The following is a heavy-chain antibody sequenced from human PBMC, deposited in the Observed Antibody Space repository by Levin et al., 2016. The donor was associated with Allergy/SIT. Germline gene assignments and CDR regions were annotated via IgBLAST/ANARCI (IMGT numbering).Heavy chain of an antibody. J-gene: IGHJ4*02. CDR3: ARGLGSGWYYFDS. CDR1: GYTFTNYY. D-gene: IGHD6-19*01. V-gene: IGHV1-46*01. CDR2: INPGGGST. Sequence: ASVKVSCKASGYTFTNYYMHWVRQAPGQGLEWMGIINPGGGSTTYSQRLQGRVTMTRDTSRKQFSLKLSSVTAADTAVYYCARGLGSGWYYFDSWGPGALVTVSS.